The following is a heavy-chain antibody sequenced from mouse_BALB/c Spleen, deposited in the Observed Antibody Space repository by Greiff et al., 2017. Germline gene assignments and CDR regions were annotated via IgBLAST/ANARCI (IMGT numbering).Heavy chain of an antibody. J-gene: IGHJ4*01. CDR2: IYPGGGYT. CDR1: GYTFTNYW. D-gene: IGHD1-1*01. Sequence: QVQLQQSGAELVRPGTSVKISCKASGYTFTNYWLGWVKQRPGHGLEWIGDIYPGGGYTNYNEKFKGKATLTADTSSSTAYMQLSSLTSEDSAVYFCARCGITRAMDYWGQGTSVTVSS. CDR3: ARCGITRAMDY. V-gene: IGHV1-63*02.